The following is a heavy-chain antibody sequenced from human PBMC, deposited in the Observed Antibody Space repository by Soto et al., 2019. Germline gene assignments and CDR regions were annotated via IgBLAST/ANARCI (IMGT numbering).Heavy chain of an antibody. V-gene: IGHV3-15*01. Sequence: PGGSLRLSCAASGFNFTKAWMTWVRQAPGKGLEWVGRIRSKTDGGTTDFAAPVKGRFSISRDDSKKTMFLQMNSLKTEDTAVYYCTTLPLDYWGQGILVTVSS. CDR2: IRSKTDGGTT. J-gene: IGHJ4*02. CDR1: GFNFTKAW. CDR3: TTLPLDY.